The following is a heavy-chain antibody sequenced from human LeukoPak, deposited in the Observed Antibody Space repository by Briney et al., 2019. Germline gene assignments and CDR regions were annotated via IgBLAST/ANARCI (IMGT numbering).Heavy chain of an antibody. J-gene: IGHJ4*02. D-gene: IGHD3/OR15-3a*01. CDR2: ISYDGSNK. V-gene: IGHV3-30*04. CDR1: GFTFSSYA. Sequence: GRSLRLSCAASGFTFSSYAMHWVRQAPGKGLEGVAVISYDGSNKYYADSVKDRFTISRDNSKNTLYLQMNSLRAEDTAVYYRARDRTGGGGPFDYWGQGTLVTVSS. CDR3: ARDRTGGGGPFDY.